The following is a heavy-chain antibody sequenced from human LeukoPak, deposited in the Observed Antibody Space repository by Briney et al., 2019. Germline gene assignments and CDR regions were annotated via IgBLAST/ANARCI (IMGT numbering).Heavy chain of an antibody. D-gene: IGHD4-17*01. Sequence: GGSLRLSCAASGFIVSGTYMTWVRQTPGKGLEWISYISSGSGTTYYGDSVQGRFITSRDNAKNSLHLQMNSLRAEDTGVYYCAKDRGDDYGVFDYWGQGILVTVSS. CDR3: AKDRGDDYGVFDY. V-gene: IGHV3-48*01. CDR1: GFIVSGTY. J-gene: IGHJ4*02. CDR2: ISSGSGTT.